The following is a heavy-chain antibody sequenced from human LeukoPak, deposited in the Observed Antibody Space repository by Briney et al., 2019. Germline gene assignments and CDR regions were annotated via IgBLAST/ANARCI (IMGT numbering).Heavy chain of an antibody. CDR2: ISSSSSYI. Sequence: GGSLRLSCAASGFTFSSFSMNWVRQAPGKGLEWVSSISSSSSYIDYADSVKGRFTVSRDNAQTSVYLLMNSLRADDTALYYCVKSHGAFDVWGQGTMVTVSS. CDR1: GFTFSSFS. V-gene: IGHV3-21*01. J-gene: IGHJ3*01. CDR3: VKSHGAFDV.